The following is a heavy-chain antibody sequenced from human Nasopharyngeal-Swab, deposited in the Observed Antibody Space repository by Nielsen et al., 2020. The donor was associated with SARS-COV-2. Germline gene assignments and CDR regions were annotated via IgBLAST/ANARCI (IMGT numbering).Heavy chain of an antibody. CDR2: INPDSGAT. CDR1: GYTFSANY. J-gene: IGHJ4*02. CDR3: AREDGLYSSGWYWGFDF. V-gene: IGHV1-2*06. Sequence: ASVKVSCKASGYTFSANYMHWVRQAPGQGLEWMGRINPDSGATNYAYKFEGRVTMTRDTPISTAYMELSRLTSDDTAVYYCAREDGLYSSGWYWGFDFWGQGTLVSVSS. D-gene: IGHD6-19*01.